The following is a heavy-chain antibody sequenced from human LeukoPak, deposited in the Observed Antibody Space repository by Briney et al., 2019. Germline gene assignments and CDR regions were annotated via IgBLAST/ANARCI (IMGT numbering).Heavy chain of an antibody. V-gene: IGHV1-46*01. Sequence: ASVNVSCKASGYTFTTYSIHWVRQAPGQGLEWLGIIYPSGGSTAYAQKFQGRVTMTRDTSTSTVYMELSSLRSEDTAVYYCAKDSGRGSLAEYFQKWGQGTLVSVSS. D-gene: IGHD1-26*01. CDR3: AKDSGRGSLAEYFQK. J-gene: IGHJ1*01. CDR2: IYPSGGST. CDR1: GYTFTTYS.